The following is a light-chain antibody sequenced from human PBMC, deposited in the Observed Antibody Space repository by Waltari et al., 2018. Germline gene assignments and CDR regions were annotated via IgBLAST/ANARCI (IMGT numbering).Light chain of an antibody. Sequence: DVVMTQSPLSLPVTLGQPASISCTSSQSLVHSDGNTYFNCFQQRPGQSPRLLFYRVSNRDSGVPDRFRGIVSGTDFTLKISTVEAEDVGVYYCMQCTHWPWTFGQGTKVEIK. CDR1: QSLVHSDGNTY. CDR3: MQCTHWPWT. V-gene: IGKV2-30*02. CDR2: RVS. J-gene: IGKJ1*01.